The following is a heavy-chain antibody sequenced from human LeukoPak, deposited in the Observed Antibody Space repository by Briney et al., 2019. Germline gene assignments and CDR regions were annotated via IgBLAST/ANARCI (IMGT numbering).Heavy chain of an antibody. Sequence: TSETLSLTCADYGGSFSGYYWSWIHQPPGKGLEWIGEINHSGSTNYNPSLKSRVTISVDTSKNQFSLKLSSVTAADTAVYYCAREWGHYYGSGSYNYGAFDIWGQGTMVTVSS. CDR2: INHSGST. CDR3: AREWGHYYGSGSYNYGAFDI. CDR1: GGSFSGYY. D-gene: IGHD3-10*01. J-gene: IGHJ3*02. V-gene: IGHV4-34*01.